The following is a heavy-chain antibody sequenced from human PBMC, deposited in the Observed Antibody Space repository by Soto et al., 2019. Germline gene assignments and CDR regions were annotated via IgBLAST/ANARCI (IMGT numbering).Heavy chain of an antibody. CDR1: GLTFSSYA. V-gene: IGHV3-23*01. Sequence: PGGSLRLSCAASGLTFSSYAMNWVRQAPGKGLEWVSAISGSGGSTNYADSVKGRFTISRDNAKNSLYLQMNSLRAEDTAVYYCARDHYGPGWFDPWGQGTLVTVSS. CDR2: ISGSGGST. D-gene: IGHD3-10*01. CDR3: ARDHYGPGWFDP. J-gene: IGHJ5*02.